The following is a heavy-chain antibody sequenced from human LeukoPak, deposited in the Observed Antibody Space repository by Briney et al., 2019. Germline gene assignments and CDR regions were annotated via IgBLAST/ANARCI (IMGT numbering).Heavy chain of an antibody. CDR3: ARDYYASNFDY. CDR1: GGSISSYY. J-gene: IGHJ4*02. CDR2: IYYSGST. D-gene: IGHD1-26*01. V-gene: IGHV4-59*01. Sequence: PSETLSLTCTVSGGSISSYYWSWIRQPPGKGLEWIGYIYYSGSTNYNPSLKSRVTISVDTSKNQFSLKLSSVTAADTAVYYCARDYYASNFDYWGQGTLVTVSS.